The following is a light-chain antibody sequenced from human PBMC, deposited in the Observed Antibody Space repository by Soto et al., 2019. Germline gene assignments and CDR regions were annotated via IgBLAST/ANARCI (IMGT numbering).Light chain of an antibody. V-gene: IGLV2-8*01. J-gene: IGLJ2*01. CDR1: SSDVGGYNY. CDR3: SSYAGSNNFVV. CDR2: EVN. Sequence: QSALTQPPSASGSPGQSVTISCTGTSSDVGGYNYVSWYQQHPGKAPKLIIYEVNKRPSGVPDRFSGSKSGNTASLTVSGLQTEDEADYYCSSYAGSNNFVVFGGGTKLTVL.